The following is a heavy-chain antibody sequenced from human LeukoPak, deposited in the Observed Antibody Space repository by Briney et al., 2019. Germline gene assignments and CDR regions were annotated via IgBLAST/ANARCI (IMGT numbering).Heavy chain of an antibody. D-gene: IGHD6-13*01. J-gene: IGHJ5*02. CDR2: IKQDGSEK. CDR1: GFTFSSYW. CDR3: ARGVRYSSSWFTWFVP. Sequence: GGSLRLSCAASGFTFSSYWMSWVRQAPGKGLEWVANIKQDGSEKYYVDSVKGRFTISRDNAKNSQYLQMNSLRAEDTAVYYCARGVRYSSSWFTWFVPWGQGTLVTVSS. V-gene: IGHV3-7*01.